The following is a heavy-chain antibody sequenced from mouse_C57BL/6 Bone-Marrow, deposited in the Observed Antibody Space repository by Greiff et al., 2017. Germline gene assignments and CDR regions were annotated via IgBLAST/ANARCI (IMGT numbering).Heavy chain of an antibody. CDR2: IHPNSGST. CDR1: GYTFTSYW. CDR3: ARSRSTMITNYYAMDY. J-gene: IGHJ4*01. Sequence: VQLQQPGAELVKPGASVKLSCKASGYTFTSYWMHWVKQRPGQGLEWIGMIHPNSGSTNYNEKFKSKATLTVDKSSSTAYMQLSSLTSEDSAVYYCARSRSTMITNYYAMDYWGQGTSVTVSS. D-gene: IGHD2-4*01. V-gene: IGHV1-64*01.